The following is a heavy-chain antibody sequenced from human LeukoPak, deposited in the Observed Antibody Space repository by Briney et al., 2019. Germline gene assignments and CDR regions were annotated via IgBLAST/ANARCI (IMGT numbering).Heavy chain of an antibody. CDR3: AKSRPPGLIDY. CDR2: VIPIFGTA. J-gene: IGHJ4*02. V-gene: IGHV1-69*13. D-gene: IGHD3-10*01. CDR1: GGTFSSYA. Sequence: SVTVSCTASGGTFSSYAISWVRQAPGQGLEWMGGVIPIFGTANYAQKFQGRVTITADESTSTAYMELSSLRSEDTAVYYCAKSRPPGLIDYWGQGTLVTVSS.